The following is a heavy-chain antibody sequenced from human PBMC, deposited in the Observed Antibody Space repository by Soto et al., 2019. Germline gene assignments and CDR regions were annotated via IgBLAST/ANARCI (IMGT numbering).Heavy chain of an antibody. J-gene: IGHJ4*02. CDR3: ARSYDSSGYSHY. CDR2: ISSSSSYI. Sequence: LRLSCAASGFTFSSYSMNWVRQAPGKGLEWVSSISSSSSYIYYADSVKGRFTISRDNAKNSLYLQMNSLRAEDTAVYYCARSYDSSGYSHYWGQGTLVTVSS. D-gene: IGHD3-22*01. CDR1: GFTFSSYS. V-gene: IGHV3-21*01.